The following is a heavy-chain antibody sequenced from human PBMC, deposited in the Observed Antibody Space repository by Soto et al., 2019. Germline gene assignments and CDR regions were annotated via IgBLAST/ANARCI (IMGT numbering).Heavy chain of an antibody. CDR1: GGSFSGYY. J-gene: IGHJ5*02. CDR2: INHSGST. V-gene: IGHV4-34*01. CDR3: ARGKVVPAAMGGWFDP. D-gene: IGHD2-2*01. Sequence: SETLSLTCAFYGGSFSGYYWSWIRQPPGKGLEWIGEINHSGSTNYNPSLKSRVTISVDTSKNQFSLKLSSVTAADTAVYYCARGKVVPAAMGGWFDPWGQGTLVTVSS.